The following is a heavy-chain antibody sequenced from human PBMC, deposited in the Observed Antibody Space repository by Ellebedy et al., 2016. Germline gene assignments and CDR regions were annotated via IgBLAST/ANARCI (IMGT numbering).Heavy chain of an antibody. J-gene: IGHJ5*02. CDR2: IIPILGIA. V-gene: IGHV1-69*04. CDR3: AAGNDGGWFDP. D-gene: IGHD1-1*01. CDR1: GGTFSSYA. Sequence: ASVKVSCKASGGTFSSYAISWVRQAPGQGLEWMGRIIPILGIANYAQKFQGRVTITADKSTSTAYMELSSLRAEDTAVYYCAAGNDGGWFDPWGQGTLVTVSS.